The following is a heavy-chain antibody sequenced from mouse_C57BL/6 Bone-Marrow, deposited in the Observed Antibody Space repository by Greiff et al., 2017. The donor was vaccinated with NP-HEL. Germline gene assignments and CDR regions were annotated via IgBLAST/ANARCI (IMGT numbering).Heavy chain of an antibody. Sequence: QVHVKQSGAELARPGASVKLSCKASGYTFTSYGISWVKQRTGQGLEWIGEIYPRSGNTYYNEKFKGKATLTADKSSSTAYMELRSLTSEDSAVYLCARRLRLAWFADWGQGTLVTVSA. CDR2: IYPRSGNT. V-gene: IGHV1-81*01. J-gene: IGHJ3*01. CDR1: GYTFTSYG. CDR3: ARRLRLAWFAD. D-gene: IGHD1-1*01.